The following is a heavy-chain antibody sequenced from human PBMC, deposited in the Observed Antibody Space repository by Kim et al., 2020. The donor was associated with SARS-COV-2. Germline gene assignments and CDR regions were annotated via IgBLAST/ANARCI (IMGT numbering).Heavy chain of an antibody. CDR2: IFYSGST. D-gene: IGHD3-22*01. Sequence: SETLSLTCTVSSGSINSYQWSWIRQSPGKGLEWIGYIFYSGSTNYNPSFKSRVTISLDTSKNQFSLILTSVTAADTAVYYCARVVYYDSSGFDWYFDLCGRGTLVTVS. CDR3: ARVVYYDSSGFDWYFDL. CDR1: SGSINSYQ. V-gene: IGHV4-59*01. J-gene: IGHJ2*01.